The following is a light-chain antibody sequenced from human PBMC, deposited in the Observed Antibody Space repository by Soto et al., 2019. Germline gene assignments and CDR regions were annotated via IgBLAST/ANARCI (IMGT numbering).Light chain of an antibody. J-gene: IGLJ3*02. CDR3: SSYTSSSTRV. CDR1: SSDVGAYNY. CDR2: EVT. Sequence: QSVLTQPASVSGSPGQSITISCTGTSSDVGAYNYVSWYQQHPGKAPKLMIYEVTNRPSGVSNRFSGSKSGNTASLTIPGLQAEDEADYYCSSYTSSSTRVFGGGTQLTVL. V-gene: IGLV2-14*01.